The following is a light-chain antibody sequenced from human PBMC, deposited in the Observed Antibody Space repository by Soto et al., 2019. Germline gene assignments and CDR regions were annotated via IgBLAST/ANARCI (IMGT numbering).Light chain of an antibody. CDR2: GAS. Sequence: EIVLTQSPGTLSLSPGERASLSCRASQSVSSNYLAWYQQKPGQAPRLLIYGASTRATGIPARFSDSGSGTEFTLTISSLQSEDFAVYYCQQRSNWPITFGQGTRLEI. J-gene: IGKJ5*01. CDR3: QQRSNWPIT. V-gene: IGKV3D-20*02. CDR1: QSVSSNY.